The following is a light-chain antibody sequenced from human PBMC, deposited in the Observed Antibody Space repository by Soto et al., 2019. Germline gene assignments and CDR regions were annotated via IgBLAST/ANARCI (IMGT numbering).Light chain of an antibody. J-gene: IGKJ1*01. CDR1: QSVSSSY. V-gene: IGKV3-20*01. CDR3: QQYGSSPLT. Sequence: DIVLPQSPGTLHFPPGERATLSCTASQSVSSSYLAWSQQKPGQAPRLLIYGASSRATVIPARVSASGAGTDFTLTISRLQHEDLAVYYCQQYGSSPLTFGQVTKLDIK. CDR2: GAS.